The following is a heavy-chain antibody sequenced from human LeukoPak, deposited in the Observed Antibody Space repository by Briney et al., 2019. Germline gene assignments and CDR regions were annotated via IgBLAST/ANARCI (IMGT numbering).Heavy chain of an antibody. J-gene: IGHJ5*02. CDR1: GFSLTTHGVG. V-gene: IGHV2-5*01. Sequence: SGPTLVNPTQTLTLTCTFSGFSLTTHGVGVGWIRQPPGKALEWLALIQWNDDKHYNSSLRSRLIITKDTSKNQVVLTMTNMDTVDTATYFCAHSTYNGRFDPWGQGTLVTVSS. CDR2: IQWNDDK. D-gene: IGHD5-24*01. CDR3: AHSTYNGRFDP.